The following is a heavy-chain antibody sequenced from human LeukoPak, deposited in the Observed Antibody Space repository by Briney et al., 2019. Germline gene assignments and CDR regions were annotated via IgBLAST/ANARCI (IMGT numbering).Heavy chain of an antibody. J-gene: IGHJ4*02. V-gene: IGHV4-34*01. CDR3: ARSPAGTTSHRGIFDY. D-gene: IGHD3-10*01. CDR1: GGSFTDYY. CDR2: INHSGST. Sequence: SETLSLTCAVYGGSFTDYYWSWIRQPPGKGVEWSGDINHSGSTIYNPSRERRVTIFVSKSQDQFALTLRPATGADSTDSYCARSPAGTTSHRGIFDYWGQGILVTVS.